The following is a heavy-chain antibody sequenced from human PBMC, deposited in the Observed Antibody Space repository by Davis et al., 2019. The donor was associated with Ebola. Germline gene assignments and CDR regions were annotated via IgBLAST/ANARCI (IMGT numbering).Heavy chain of an antibody. Sequence: GESLKISCAASGFTFSSYWMSWVRQAPGKGLEWVANIKQDGSEKYYVDSVKGRFTISRDNAKNSLYLQMNSLRAEDTAVYYCARDERPIAAGLYYYYYGMDVWGQGTTVTVSS. J-gene: IGHJ6*02. V-gene: IGHV3-7*01. CDR2: IKQDGSEK. CDR1: GFTFSSYW. CDR3: ARDERPIAAGLYYYYYGMDV. D-gene: IGHD6-13*01.